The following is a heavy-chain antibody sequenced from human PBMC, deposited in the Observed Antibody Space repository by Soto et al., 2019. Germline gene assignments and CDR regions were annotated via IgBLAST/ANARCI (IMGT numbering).Heavy chain of an antibody. D-gene: IGHD2-15*01. CDR2: ISSSGSTI. Sequence: QVQLVESGGGLVKPGGSLRLSCAASGFTFSDYYMSWIRQAPGKGLEWVSYISSSGSTIYYADSVKGRFTISRDNAKNSLYLQMNSLRAEDTAVYYCARDAWIVVVVAARPNWFDPWGQGTLVTVSS. V-gene: IGHV3-11*01. CDR1: GFTFSDYY. CDR3: ARDAWIVVVVAARPNWFDP. J-gene: IGHJ5*02.